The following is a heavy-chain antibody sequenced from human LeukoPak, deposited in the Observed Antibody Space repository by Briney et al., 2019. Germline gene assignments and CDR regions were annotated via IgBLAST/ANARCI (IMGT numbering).Heavy chain of an antibody. CDR1: GGSISSYY. J-gene: IGHJ4*02. D-gene: IGHD3-3*01. CDR2: IYYSGST. CDR3: ARSLGYDFFLY. Sequence: SETLSLTCTVSGGSISSYYWSWIRQPPGKGLEWIGYIYYSGSTNYNPSLKSRVTISVDTSKNQFSLKLSSVTAADTAVYYCARSLGYDFFLYWGQGTLVTVSS. V-gene: IGHV4-59*01.